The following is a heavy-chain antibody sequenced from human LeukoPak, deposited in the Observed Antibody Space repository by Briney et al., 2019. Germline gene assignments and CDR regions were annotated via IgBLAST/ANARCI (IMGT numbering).Heavy chain of an antibody. J-gene: IGHJ4*02. CDR1: GGTFSSYA. V-gene: IGHV1-69*05. CDR3: ASDDILTGYFFY. Sequence: SVEVSCKASGGTFSSYAISWVRQAPGQGLEWMGRIIPIFGTANYAQKFQGRVTITTDESTSTAYMELSSLRSEDTAVYYCASDDILTGYFFYWGQGTLVTVSS. CDR2: IIPIFGTA. D-gene: IGHD3-9*01.